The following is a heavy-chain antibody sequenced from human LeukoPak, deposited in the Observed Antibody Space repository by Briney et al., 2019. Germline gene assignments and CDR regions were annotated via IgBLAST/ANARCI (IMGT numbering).Heavy chain of an antibody. CDR1: GFTFSSYG. Sequence: GGSLRLSCAASGFTFSSYGMHWVRQAPGKGLEWVAVISYDGSNKYYADSVKGRFTISRDNSKNTLYLQMNSLRAEDTAVYYCTTSPTIFYDSSTFDYWGQGTLVTVSS. J-gene: IGHJ4*02. CDR3: TTSPTIFYDSSTFDY. CDR2: ISYDGSNK. D-gene: IGHD3-22*01. V-gene: IGHV3-30*03.